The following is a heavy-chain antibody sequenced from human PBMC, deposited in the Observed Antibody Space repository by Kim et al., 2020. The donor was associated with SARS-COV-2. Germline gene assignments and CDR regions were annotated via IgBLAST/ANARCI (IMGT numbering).Heavy chain of an antibody. V-gene: IGHV3-9*01. CDR3: AKGHCSSTSCYYSYPDY. CDR2: ISWNSGSI. CDR1: GFTFDDYA. J-gene: IGHJ4*02. D-gene: IGHD2-2*01. Sequence: GGSLRLSCAASGFTFDDYAMHWVRQAPGKGLEWVSGISWNSGSIGYADSVKGRFTISRDNAKNSLYLQMNSLRAEDTALYYCAKGHCSSTSCYYSYPDYWGQGTLVTVSS.